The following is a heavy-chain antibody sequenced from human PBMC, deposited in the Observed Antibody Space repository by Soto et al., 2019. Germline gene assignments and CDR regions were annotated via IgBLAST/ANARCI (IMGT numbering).Heavy chain of an antibody. Sequence: PSETLSLTCTVSGGSISSYYWSWIRQPAGKGLEWIGRIYTSGSTNYNPSLKSRVTMSVDTSKNQFSLKLSSVTAADTAVYYCARDSALSXCSGGSCYSNYYYGMDVWGQGTTVTGSS. V-gene: IGHV4-4*07. CDR1: GGSISSYY. J-gene: IGHJ6*02. CDR3: ARDSALSXCSGGSCYSNYYYGMDV. CDR2: IYTSGST. D-gene: IGHD2-15*01.